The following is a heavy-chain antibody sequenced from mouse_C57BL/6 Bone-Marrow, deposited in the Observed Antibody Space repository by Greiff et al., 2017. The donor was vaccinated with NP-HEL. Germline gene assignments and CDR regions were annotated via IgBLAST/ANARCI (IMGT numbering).Heavy chain of an antibody. CDR3: TSRLNPPYGISYRYYYAMDY. Sequence: EVQGVESGAELVRPGASVKLSCTASGFNIKDDYMHWVKQRPEQGLEWIGWIDPENGDTEYASKFQGKATITADTSSNTAYLQLSSLTSEDTAVYYCTSRLNPPYGISYRYYYAMDYWGQGASVTVSS. J-gene: IGHJ4*01. CDR1: GFNIKDDY. CDR2: IDPENGDT. D-gene: IGHD1-1*01. V-gene: IGHV14-4*01.